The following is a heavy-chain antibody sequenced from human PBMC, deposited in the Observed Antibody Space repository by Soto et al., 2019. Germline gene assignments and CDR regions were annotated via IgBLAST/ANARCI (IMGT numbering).Heavy chain of an antibody. CDR2: IKQDGSEK. CDR3: AREGGGWGYCSGGSCRYFEY. CDR1: GFTFSTYW. V-gene: IGHV3-7*03. D-gene: IGHD2-15*01. Sequence: GGSLRPSXAASGFTFSTYWMSWVRQAPGKGLEWVANIKQDGSEKYYVDSAKAPFTISRDNAKNLLYLQMNSMRAEDTAVYYCAREGGGWGYCSGGSCRYFEYWGQGTLVTVSS. J-gene: IGHJ4*02.